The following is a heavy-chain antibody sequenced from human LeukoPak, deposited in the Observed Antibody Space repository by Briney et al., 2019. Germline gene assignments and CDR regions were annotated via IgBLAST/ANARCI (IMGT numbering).Heavy chain of an antibody. Sequence: SVKVSCKASGGTFSSYAISWVRQAPGQGLEWMGGIIPIFGTANYAQKFQGRVTITADESTSTAYMELSSLRSEDTAVYCCASQPGYGDAFDIWGQGTMVTVSS. CDR1: GGTFSSYA. J-gene: IGHJ3*02. CDR2: IIPIFGTA. CDR3: ASQPGYGDAFDI. D-gene: IGHD6-13*01. V-gene: IGHV1-69*13.